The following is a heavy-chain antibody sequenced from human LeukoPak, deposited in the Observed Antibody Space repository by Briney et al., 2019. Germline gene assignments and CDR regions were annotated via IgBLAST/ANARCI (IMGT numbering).Heavy chain of an antibody. Sequence: GGSLRLSCAASGLTVSTDYMSWVRQAPGKGLEWVSVIYSSGSTYYADSVKGRFTISRDNSKNTIYLQMNSLSGEDTAVYYSARVARGSGTYTFQHGGQGTLVTVP. CDR2: IYSSGST. CDR1: GLTVSTDY. D-gene: IGHD3-10*01. CDR3: ARVARGSGTYTFQH. V-gene: IGHV3-66*01. J-gene: IGHJ4*02.